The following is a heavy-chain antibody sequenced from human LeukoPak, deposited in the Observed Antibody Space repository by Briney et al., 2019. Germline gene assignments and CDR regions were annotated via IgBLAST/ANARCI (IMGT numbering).Heavy chain of an antibody. D-gene: IGHD1-14*01. J-gene: IGHJ4*02. V-gene: IGHV1-69*05. CDR2: IIPMFGTT. CDR1: GGTFSSDP. CDR3: ARDPSGGYFDY. Sequence: ASVKVSCKASGGTFSSDPISWVRQAPGQGLEWMGRIIPMFGTTNYAQKFQRGVTITTDKSTSTAYMELNSLTSEDTAVYYCARDPSGGYFDYWGQGTLVTVSS.